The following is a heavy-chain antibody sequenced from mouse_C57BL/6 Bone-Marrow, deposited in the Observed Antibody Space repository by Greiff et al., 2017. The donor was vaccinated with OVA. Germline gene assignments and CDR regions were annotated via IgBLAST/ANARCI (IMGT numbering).Heavy chain of an antibody. J-gene: IGHJ2*01. CDR3: TRPNHYYGSSWDY. CDR1: GYTFTDYE. D-gene: IGHD1-1*01. V-gene: IGHV1-15*01. Sequence: QVQLQQSGAALVRPGASVTLSCKASGYTFTDYEMHWVKQTPVHGLEWIGAIDPETGGTAYNQKFKGKAILTADKSSSTAYMELRSMTSEDSAVYYCTRPNHYYGSSWDYWGQGTTLTVSS. CDR2: IDPETGGT.